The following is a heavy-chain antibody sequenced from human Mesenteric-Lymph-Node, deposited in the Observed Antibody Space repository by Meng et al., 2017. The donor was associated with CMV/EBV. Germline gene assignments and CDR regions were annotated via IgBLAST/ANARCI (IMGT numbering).Heavy chain of an antibody. D-gene: IGHD1-26*01. CDR3: ARVRVGLTVFDY. CDR2: IYYSGGT. J-gene: IGHJ4*02. Sequence: SGGSIGGSYWIWIRQPPGMGLEWSGYIYYSGGTHYNPSLKSRVSISVDTSKNQFSLKLSAVTAADTALYYCARVRVGLTVFDYWGQGTLVTVSS. CDR1: GGSIGGSY. V-gene: IGHV4-59*08.